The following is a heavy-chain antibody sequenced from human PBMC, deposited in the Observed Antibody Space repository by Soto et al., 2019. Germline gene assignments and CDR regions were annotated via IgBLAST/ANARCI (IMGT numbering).Heavy chain of an antibody. V-gene: IGHV4-39*01. CDR1: SGSISGTSYY. CDR2: IYYNGNT. J-gene: IGHJ4*02. D-gene: IGHD2-15*01. Sequence: SETLSLTCTVSSGSISGTSYYWGWIRQPPGKRLEWIGNIYYNGNTYYNPSLKSRVTISVDTSKNQFSLKLSSVTAADTAVYYRARLRIYCSGGSCYYYFDYWGQGTLVTVSS. CDR3: ARLRIYCSGGSCYYYFDY.